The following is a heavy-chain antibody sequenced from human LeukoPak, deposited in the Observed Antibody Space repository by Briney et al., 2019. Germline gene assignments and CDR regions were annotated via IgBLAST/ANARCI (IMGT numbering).Heavy chain of an antibody. D-gene: IGHD3-10*01. J-gene: IGHJ4*02. V-gene: IGHV3-15*07. CDR3: TTGLRITMVRGVINGDDY. CDR1: GFTVSSNY. Sequence: PGGSLRLSCAASGFTVSSNYMNWVRQAPGKGLEWVGRIKSKTDGGTTDYAAPVKGRFTISRDDSKNTLYLQMNSLKTEDTAVYYCTTGLRITMVRGVINGDDYWGQGTLVTVSS. CDR2: IKSKTDGGTT.